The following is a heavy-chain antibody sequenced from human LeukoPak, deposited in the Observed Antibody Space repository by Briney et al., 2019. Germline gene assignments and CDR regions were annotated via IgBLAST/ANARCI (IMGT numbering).Heavy chain of an antibody. CDR3: ARDRSSGYRKYYFDY. CDR2: IYYSGST. CDR1: GGSTSSSSYY. V-gene: IGHV4-39*07. J-gene: IGHJ4*02. D-gene: IGHD3-22*01. Sequence: PSETLSLTCTVSGGSTSSSSYYWGWIRQPPGKGLEWIGSIYYSGSTYYNPSLKSRVTISVDTSKNQFSLKLSSVTAADTAVYYCARDRSSGYRKYYFDYWGQGTLVTVSS.